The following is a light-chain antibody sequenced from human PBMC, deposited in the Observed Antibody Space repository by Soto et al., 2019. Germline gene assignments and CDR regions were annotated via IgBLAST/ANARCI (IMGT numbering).Light chain of an antibody. CDR2: DAS. V-gene: IGKV3-11*01. Sequence: DIWLTQSPSILSLSPGEIATFSCKASQSVSSYLAWYQQKPGQAPRLLIYDASNRATGIPARFSGSGSGTDFTLTISSLEPEDFAVYYCQQRSNWPITFGQGTRLEI. J-gene: IGKJ5*01. CDR3: QQRSNWPIT. CDR1: QSVSSY.